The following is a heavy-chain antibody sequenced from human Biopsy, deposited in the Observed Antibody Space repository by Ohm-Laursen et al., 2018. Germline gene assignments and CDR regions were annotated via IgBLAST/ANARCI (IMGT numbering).Heavy chain of an antibody. Sequence: SLRLPCAASGFTFSSYSMSWVRQAPGKGLEWVSFISSGSSPIYYADSVKGRFTISRDDAKNSLYLQMNSLRAEDTAVYYCARGRTGGWGQGTLVTVSS. CDR1: GFTFSSYS. J-gene: IGHJ4*02. V-gene: IGHV3-48*01. CDR3: ARGRTGG. CDR2: ISSGSSPI. D-gene: IGHD1/OR15-1a*01.